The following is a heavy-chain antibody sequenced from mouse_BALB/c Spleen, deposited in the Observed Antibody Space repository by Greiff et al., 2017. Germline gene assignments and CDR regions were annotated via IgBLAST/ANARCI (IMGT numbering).Heavy chain of an antibody. CDR2: INSNGGST. Sequence: EVQGVESGGGLVQPGGSLKLSCAASGFTFSSYGMSWVRQTPDKRLELVATINSNGGSTYYPDSVKGRFTISRDNAKNTLYLQMSSLKSEDTAMYYCAIYDGYYWFAYWGQGTLVTVSA. D-gene: IGHD2-3*01. V-gene: IGHV5-6-3*01. CDR1: GFTFSSYG. J-gene: IGHJ3*01. CDR3: AIYDGYYWFAY.